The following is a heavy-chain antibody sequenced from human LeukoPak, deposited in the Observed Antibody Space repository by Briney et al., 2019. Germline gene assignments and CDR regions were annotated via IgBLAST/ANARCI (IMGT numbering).Heavy chain of an antibody. CDR2: ICYSGST. J-gene: IGHJ5*02. CDR1: GGSISSYY. CDR3: ARSPYGDYAWFDP. V-gene: IGHV4-59*01. D-gene: IGHD4-17*01. Sequence: SETLSLTCTVSGGSISSYYWSWIRQPPGKGLEWIGYICYSGSTNYNPSLKSRVTISVDTSKNQFSLKLSSVTAADTAVYYCARSPYGDYAWFDPWGQGTLVTVSS.